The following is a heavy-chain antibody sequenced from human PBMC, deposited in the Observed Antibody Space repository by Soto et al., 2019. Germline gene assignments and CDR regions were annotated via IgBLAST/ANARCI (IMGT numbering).Heavy chain of an antibody. CDR3: VRRRASTTCYTMDV. CDR1: GFTFRRHA. V-gene: IGHV3-30*04. Sequence: LRLSCSASGFTFRRHAMHWVRQAPGKGMEWVVDISYDRKTTHYTSSVRARITIARDNSKGTIHLQMSSMRTEYMALYYCVRRRASTTCYTMDVWGQGTTVTVSS. D-gene: IGHD2-2*02. J-gene: IGHJ6*02. CDR2: ISYDRKTT.